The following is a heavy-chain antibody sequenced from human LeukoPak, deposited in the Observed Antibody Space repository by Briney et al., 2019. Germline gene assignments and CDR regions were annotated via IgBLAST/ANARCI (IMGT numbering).Heavy chain of an antibody. CDR1: GFTFSSYV. CDR2: ISGSGGST. V-gene: IGHV3-23*01. Sequence: GGSLRLSCAASGFTFSSYVMSWVRQAPGKGLEWVSAISGSGGSTYYADSVKGRFTISRDNSKNTLYLQMNSRRAEDTAVYYCAKDVTLIVVEGFDYWGQGTLVTVSS. CDR3: AKDVTLIVVEGFDY. D-gene: IGHD3-22*01. J-gene: IGHJ4*02.